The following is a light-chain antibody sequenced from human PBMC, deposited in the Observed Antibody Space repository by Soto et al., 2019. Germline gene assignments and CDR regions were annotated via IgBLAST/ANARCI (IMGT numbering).Light chain of an antibody. Sequence: QSALTQPRSVSGSPGQSVTISCTGTSSDITNYNSVSWFQQHPGKAPKLMIYDVNKRPSGVPDRFSGSKSGNPASLTISGLPAEDEADYHCCSYAGSSSLFGGGTKLAVL. CDR3: CSYAGSSSL. J-gene: IGLJ3*02. V-gene: IGLV2-11*01. CDR2: DVN. CDR1: SSDITNYNS.